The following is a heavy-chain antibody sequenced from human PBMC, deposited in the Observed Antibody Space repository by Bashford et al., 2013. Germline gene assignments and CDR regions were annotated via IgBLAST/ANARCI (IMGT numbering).Heavy chain of an antibody. CDR3: ARTYYDFWSGYLTGLLQRHTHYYYGMDV. CDR1: GGTFSSYA. D-gene: IGHD3-3*01. J-gene: IGHJ6*02. Sequence: SVKVSCKASGGTFSSYAISWVRQAPGQGLEWMGGIIPIFGTANYAQKFQGRVTITADESTSTAYMELSSLRSEDTAVYYCARTYYDFWSGYLTGLLQRHTHYYYGMDVWGQGTTVTVSS. CDR2: IIPIFGTA. V-gene: IGHV1-69*13.